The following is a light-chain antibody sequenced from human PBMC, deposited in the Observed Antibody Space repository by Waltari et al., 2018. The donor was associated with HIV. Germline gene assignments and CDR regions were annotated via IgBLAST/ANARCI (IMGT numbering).Light chain of an antibody. Sequence: EIVLTQSPATLSVSPGQRATLSCRASQCVSNNLAWYHQKPGHSPRLLSYGASARATGIPARFSGSGSGTEFTLTVSSLQSEDFAVYYCQQYNDWLLVTFGQGTRLEIE. J-gene: IGKJ5*01. CDR3: QQYNDWLLVT. V-gene: IGKV3-15*01. CDR1: QCVSNN. CDR2: GAS.